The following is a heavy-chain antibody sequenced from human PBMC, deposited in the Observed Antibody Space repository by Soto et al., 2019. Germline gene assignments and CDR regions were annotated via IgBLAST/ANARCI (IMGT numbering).Heavy chain of an antibody. CDR2: IYYSGST. D-gene: IGHD3-3*01. V-gene: IGHV4-39*01. CDR3: ARPSGVVDPYYYYYGMYV. Sequence: QLQLQESGPGLVKPSETLSLTCTVSGGSISSSSYYWGWIRQPPGKGLEWIGSIYYSGSTYYNPSLTSRVTISVDTSKNQFSLKLSSVTAADTAVYYCARPSGVVDPYYYYYGMYVWGQGTTVTVSS. J-gene: IGHJ6*02. CDR1: GGSISSSSYY.